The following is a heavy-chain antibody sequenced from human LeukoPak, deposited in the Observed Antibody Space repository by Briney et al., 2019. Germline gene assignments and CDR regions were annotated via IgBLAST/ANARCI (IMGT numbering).Heavy chain of an antibody. V-gene: IGHV3-9*01. J-gene: IGHJ4*02. CDR2: ISWNSGSI. Sequence: GGSLRLSCAASGFTFDDYAMHWVRQAPGKGLEWVSGISWNSGSIGYADSVKGRFTISRDNAKNSLYLQMNSLRAEDTALYYCAKDVLAVAGATFDYWGQGTLVTASS. CDR1: GFTFDDYA. CDR3: AKDVLAVAGATFDY. D-gene: IGHD6-19*01.